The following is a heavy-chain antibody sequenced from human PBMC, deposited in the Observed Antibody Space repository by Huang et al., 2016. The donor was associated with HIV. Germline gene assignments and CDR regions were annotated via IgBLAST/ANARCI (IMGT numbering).Heavy chain of an antibody. V-gene: IGHV4-61*09. CDR1: GGSISSANYY. J-gene: IGHJ6*03. CDR3: SRRAHPGIAAAGTKYFYNMDV. CDR2: IYSPGST. D-gene: IGHD6-13*01. Sequence: QVQLEESGPGLVKPSQTLSLTCTVSGGSISSANYYWGWIRQPAGKGLEWIGHIYSPGSTYYNPSPKIRLSISVDPSKNQLSLELSSVTATDTAVYYCSRRAHPGIAAAGTKYFYNMDVWGKGTTVTVSS.